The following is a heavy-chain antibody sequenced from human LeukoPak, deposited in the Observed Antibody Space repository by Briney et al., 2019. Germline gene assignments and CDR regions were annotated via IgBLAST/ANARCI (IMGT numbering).Heavy chain of an antibody. D-gene: IGHD3-10*01. CDR3: ARAGGEFVLWFGDNWFDP. V-gene: IGHV1-46*01. Sequence: ASVKVSCKASGYTFTGYYMHWVRQAPGQGLEWMGIINPSGGSTSYAQKFQGRVTMTRDTSTSTVYMELSSLRSEDTAVYYCARAGGEFVLWFGDNWFDPWGQGTLVTVSS. CDR1: GYTFTGYY. CDR2: INPSGGST. J-gene: IGHJ5*02.